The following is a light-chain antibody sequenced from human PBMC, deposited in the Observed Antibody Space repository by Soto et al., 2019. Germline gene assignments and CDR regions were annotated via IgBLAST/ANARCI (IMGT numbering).Light chain of an antibody. CDR2: DVT. V-gene: IGLV2-14*03. J-gene: IGLJ3*02. CDR1: SSDVGGYNY. Sequence: QSVLTQPASVSGSPGQSITISCTGTSSDVGGYNYVSWYQHHPGKAPKLMIYDVTNRPSGVSNRFSGSKSGNTASLTISGLQAEDEADYCTSYTTSSPYLVFGGGTKVTVL. CDR3: TSYTTSSPYLV.